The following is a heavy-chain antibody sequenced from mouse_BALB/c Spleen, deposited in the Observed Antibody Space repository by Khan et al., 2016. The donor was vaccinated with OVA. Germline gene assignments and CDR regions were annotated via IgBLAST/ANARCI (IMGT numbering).Heavy chain of an antibody. J-gene: IGHJ3*01. Sequence: VQLQQSGAELVRPGSSVKISCKASGYSFSRSWMNWVKQRPGQGLEWIGQSYPGNGDTNYNEKFKGKVILTADKSSSTAYMQLNSLTPEDSAVYCCARWGVDGFTDWGHGTLVTVSA. CDR2: SYPGNGDT. V-gene: IGHV1-80*01. CDR3: ARWGVDGFTD. CDR1: GYSFSRSW. D-gene: IGHD1-2*01.